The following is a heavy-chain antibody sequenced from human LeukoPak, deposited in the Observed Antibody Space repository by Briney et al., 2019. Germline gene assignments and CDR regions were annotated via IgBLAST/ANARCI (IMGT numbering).Heavy chain of an antibody. J-gene: IGHJ1*01. Sequence: GASVKVSCKASGYTFTSYDINWVRQATGQGLEWMGWMNPNSGNTGYAQKFQGRVTMTRNTSISTAYMELSSLRSEDTAVYYWARGYDYLYAEYLQHWGQGTLVTVSS. CDR2: MNPNSGNT. CDR3: ARGYDYLYAEYLQH. V-gene: IGHV1-8*01. D-gene: IGHD4-11*01. CDR1: GYTFTSYD.